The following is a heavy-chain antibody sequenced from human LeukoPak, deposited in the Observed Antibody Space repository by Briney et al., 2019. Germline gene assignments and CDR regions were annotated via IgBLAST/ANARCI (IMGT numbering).Heavy chain of an antibody. D-gene: IGHD4-17*01. V-gene: IGHV3-23*01. CDR3: TKDVYGDYGGLDY. Sequence: GGSLTLSCAASGFPFSTYAMSWVRQAPGKGLEWLSSIGGSGGSTYYADSVKGRFAISRDNSKNTLYLQMNSLRAEDTAVYYCTKDVYGDYGGLDYWGQGTLVTVSS. CDR2: IGGSGGST. J-gene: IGHJ4*02. CDR1: GFPFSTYA.